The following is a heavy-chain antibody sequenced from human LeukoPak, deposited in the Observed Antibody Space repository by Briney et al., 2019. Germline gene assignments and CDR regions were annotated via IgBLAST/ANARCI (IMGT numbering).Heavy chain of an antibody. V-gene: IGHV3-74*01. CDR3: ARGAPGFWSGYYYFDY. CDR2: INSDGSST. CDR1: GFTFSSYW. J-gene: IGHJ4*02. D-gene: IGHD3-3*01. Sequence: PGGSLRLSCAASGFTFSSYWMHWVRQAPGKGLVWVSRINSDGSSTSYADSVKGRFTISRDNAKNTLYLQMNSLRAEDTAVYYCARGAPGFWSGYYYFDYWGQGTLVTVSS.